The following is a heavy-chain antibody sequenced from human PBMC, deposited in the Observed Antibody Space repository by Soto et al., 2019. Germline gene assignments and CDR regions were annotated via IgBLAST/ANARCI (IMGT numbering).Heavy chain of an antibody. Sequence: ASVKVSCKASGYTFTSYGISWVQQAPGQGLEWMGWISAYNGNTNYAQKLQGRVTMTTDTSTSTAYMELRSLRSDDTAVYYCARDRDFWGTFAYWGQGTLVTVSS. D-gene: IGHD3-3*01. CDR3: ARDRDFWGTFAY. CDR2: ISAYNGNT. CDR1: GYTFTSYG. J-gene: IGHJ4*02. V-gene: IGHV1-18*04.